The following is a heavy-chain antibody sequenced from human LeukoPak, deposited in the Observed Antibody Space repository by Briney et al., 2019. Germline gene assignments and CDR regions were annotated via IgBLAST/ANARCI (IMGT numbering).Heavy chain of an antibody. D-gene: IGHD3-22*01. V-gene: IGHV5-51*01. CDR2: IYPGDSDT. Sequence: GESLKISCKGSGYSVTSYWIGWVRQMPGKGLEWMGIIYPGDSDTRYSPSFQGQVTISADKSISTAYLQWSSLKASDTAMYYCATPPYDSSGYYSNDAFDIWGQGTMVTVSS. CDR3: ATPPYDSSGYYSNDAFDI. CDR1: GYSVTSYW. J-gene: IGHJ3*02.